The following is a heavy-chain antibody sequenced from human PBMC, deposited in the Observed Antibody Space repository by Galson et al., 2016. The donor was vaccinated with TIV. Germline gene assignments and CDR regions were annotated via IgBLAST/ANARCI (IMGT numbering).Heavy chain of an antibody. J-gene: IGHJ3*01. CDR1: GFTFSTHA. CDR2: ITFDGNKK. V-gene: IGHV3-30-3*02. Sequence: SLRLSCAASGFTFSTHAFHWVRQAPGKGLEWVAVITFDGNKKYYADSVKARFSTSRDNSKNTLSLQMDSLRGDDTAVYYCAKLGLDAFEVWGQGTMVTVSS. D-gene: IGHD7-27*01. CDR3: AKLGLDAFEV.